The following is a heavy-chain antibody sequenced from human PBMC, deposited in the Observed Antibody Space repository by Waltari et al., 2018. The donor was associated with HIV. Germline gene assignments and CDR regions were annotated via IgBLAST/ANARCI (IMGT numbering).Heavy chain of an antibody. V-gene: IGHV3-30*01. J-gene: IGHJ3*02. D-gene: IGHD3-22*01. CDR3: ARVLAYYYDSSAQGDAFDI. CDR1: GFTFSSYA. CDR2: ISYDGSNK. Sequence: QVQLVESGGGVVQPGRSLRLSCAASGFTFSSYAMHWVRQAPGKGLEWVAVISYDGSNKYYADSVKGRFTISRDNSKNTLYLQMNSLRAEDTAVYYCARVLAYYYDSSAQGDAFDIWGQGTMVTVSS.